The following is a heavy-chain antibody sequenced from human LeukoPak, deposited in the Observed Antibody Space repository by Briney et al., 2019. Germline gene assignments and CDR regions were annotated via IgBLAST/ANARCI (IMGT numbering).Heavy chain of an antibody. J-gene: IGHJ4*02. CDR1: GFTFRTYA. D-gene: IGHD3-10*01. CDR3: AKEGDYYGSGSPFDY. V-gene: IGHV3-23*01. CDR2: ITGNGGST. Sequence: PGGSLRLSCAASGFTFRTYAMTWVRQAPGKGLEWVSSITGNGGSTYYADSVKGRFTISRDNSKNTLYLQMNSLRAEDTAVYYCAKEGDYYGSGSPFDYWGQGTLVTVSS.